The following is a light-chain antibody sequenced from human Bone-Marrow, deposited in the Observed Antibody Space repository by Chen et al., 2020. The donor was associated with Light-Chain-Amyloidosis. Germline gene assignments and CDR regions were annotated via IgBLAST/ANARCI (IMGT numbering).Light chain of an antibody. J-gene: IGLJ3*02. Sequence: SYVLTHPSSVSVAPGQTASIACGGNNIGSTSVHWYKQMPGQAPLLVVYDDSDRPSGIPERLSGSNSGNTATLTISRVEAGDEADYYCQVWDRSSDRPVFGGGTKLTVL. V-gene: IGLV3-21*02. CDR3: QVWDRSSDRPV. CDR2: DDS. CDR1: NIGSTS.